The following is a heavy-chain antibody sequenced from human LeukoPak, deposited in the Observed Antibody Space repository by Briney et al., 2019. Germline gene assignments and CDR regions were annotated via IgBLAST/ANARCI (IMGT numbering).Heavy chain of an antibody. J-gene: IGHJ4*02. V-gene: IGHV4-59*01. CDR1: GGSISSYY. D-gene: IGHD5-18*01. CDR2: IYNSGST. Sequence: SETLSLTCTVSGGSISSYYWSWIRQPPGKGLEWIGYIYNSGSTNYNPSLKSRVTISVDTSKNQFSLKLSSVTAADTAVYYCARAGYSYVRYLDYWGQGTLVTVSS. CDR3: ARAGYSYVRYLDY.